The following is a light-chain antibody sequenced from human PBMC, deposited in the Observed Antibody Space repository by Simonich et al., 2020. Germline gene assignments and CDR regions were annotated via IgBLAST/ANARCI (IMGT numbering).Light chain of an antibody. Sequence: EIVMTQSPATLSVSPGERATLSCRASQRVSSNLAWYQQKPGQAPRLLIYGVSTRATCIPARFSGSGSGTEFTLTISSMQSEDFAVYYCQQYNNWPPYTFGQGTKLEIK. J-gene: IGKJ2*01. CDR1: QRVSSN. CDR3: QQYNNWPPYT. V-gene: IGKV3-15*01. CDR2: GVS.